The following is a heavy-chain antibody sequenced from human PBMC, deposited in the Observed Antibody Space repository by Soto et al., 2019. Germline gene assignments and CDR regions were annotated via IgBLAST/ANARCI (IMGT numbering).Heavy chain of an antibody. CDR3: AKDLVGGVRYYYGMDV. V-gene: IGHV3-30*18. Sequence: LRLSCAASGFAFSSYGMHWVRQAPGKGLEWVALISYDGSNKYYADSVKGRFTISRDNSKNTLYLQMNSLRAEDTAMFYCAKDLVGGVRYYYGMDVWGQGTTVTVSS. J-gene: IGHJ6*02. D-gene: IGHD1-26*01. CDR2: ISYDGSNK. CDR1: GFAFSSYG.